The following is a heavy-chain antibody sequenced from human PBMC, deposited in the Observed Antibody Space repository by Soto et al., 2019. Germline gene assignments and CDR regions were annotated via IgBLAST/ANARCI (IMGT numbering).Heavy chain of an antibody. J-gene: IGHJ4*02. CDR3: ATAICTNGVCYYYFDY. CDR2: FDPEDGET. Sequence: ASVKVSCKVSGYTLTELSMHWVRQAPGKGLEWMGGFDPEDGETIYAQKFQGRVTMTEDTSTDTAYMELSSLRSEDTAVYYCATAICTNGVCYYYFDYWGQGTLVTVS. CDR1: GYTLTELS. D-gene: IGHD2-8*01. V-gene: IGHV1-24*01.